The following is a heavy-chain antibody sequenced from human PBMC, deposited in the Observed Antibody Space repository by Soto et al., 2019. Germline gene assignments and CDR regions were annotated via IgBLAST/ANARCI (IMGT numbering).Heavy chain of an antibody. J-gene: IGHJ3*02. CDR1: GFTFSSYA. CDR3: AKEYGYDSSGYYHDAFDI. V-gene: IGHV3-23*01. CDR2: ISGSGGST. Sequence: PGGSLRLSCAASGFTFSSYAMSWVRQAPGKGLEWVSAISGSGGSTYYADSVKGRFTISRDNSKNTLYLQMNSLRAEDTAVYYCAKEYGYDSSGYYHDAFDIWGQGTMATVS. D-gene: IGHD3-22*01.